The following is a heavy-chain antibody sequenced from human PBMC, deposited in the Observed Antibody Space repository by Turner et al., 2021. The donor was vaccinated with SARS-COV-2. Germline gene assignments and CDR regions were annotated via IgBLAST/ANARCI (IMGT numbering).Heavy chain of an antibody. J-gene: IGHJ4*02. CDR1: GGPMISYS. CDR3: ARFTPAGGNDY. D-gene: IGHD6-13*01. V-gene: IGHV4-59*01. CDR2: MYASGST. Sequence: QVQLQESAPGIVKPSEIMSLTLSVSGGPMISYSWSWIRQPPGKGLEWIADMYASGSTFYNPALKSRVTISGDASKNQFSLRVTSVTAADTAVYYCARFTPAGGNDYWGQGTLVTVSS.